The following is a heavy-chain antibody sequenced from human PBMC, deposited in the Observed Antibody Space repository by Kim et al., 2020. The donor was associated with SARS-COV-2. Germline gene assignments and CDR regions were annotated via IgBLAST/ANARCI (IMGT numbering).Heavy chain of an antibody. CDR3: AASGRSTTQFDY. V-gene: IGHV1-58*01. CDR1: GSTFIPSA. J-gene: IGHJ4*02. Sequence: SVKVSCKASGSTFIPSAVQWVRQARGQGPEWIGWIVVGSGSTNRAQKFQERVTLTRDMSTGTAYMELSSLTSEDTAVYHCAASGRSTTQFDYWGQGTLVTVPS. D-gene: IGHD6-13*01. CDR2: IVVGSGST.